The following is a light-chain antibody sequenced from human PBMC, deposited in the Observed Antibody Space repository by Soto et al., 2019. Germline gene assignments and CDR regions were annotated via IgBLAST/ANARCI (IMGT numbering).Light chain of an antibody. Sequence: QSALTLPASVSGSPGQSITISCTGTSSDVGSYNLVSWYQQHPGKAPKLMIYEGSKRPSGVSNRFSGSKSGNTASLTISGLQAEDEADYYCCSYAGSSTYVFGTGTKLTVL. CDR2: EGS. CDR3: CSYAGSSTYV. CDR1: SSDVGSYNL. V-gene: IGLV2-23*01. J-gene: IGLJ1*01.